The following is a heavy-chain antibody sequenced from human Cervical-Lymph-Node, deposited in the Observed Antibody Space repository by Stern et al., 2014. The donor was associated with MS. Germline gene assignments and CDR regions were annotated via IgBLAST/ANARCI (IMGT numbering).Heavy chain of an antibody. CDR3: TRVYGDYGH. CDR1: GFTFANYF. J-gene: IGHJ4*02. Sequence: EVQLVESGGGLVKPGESLRLSCAASGFTFANYFMNWVRQAPGKGLEWVSSMSGGANHIYYADSVKGRFTISRDNANNLLYLQMNGLIVEDTGLYYCTRVYGDYGHWGQGTLVTVSS. V-gene: IGHV3-21*01. D-gene: IGHD4-17*01. CDR2: MSGGANHI.